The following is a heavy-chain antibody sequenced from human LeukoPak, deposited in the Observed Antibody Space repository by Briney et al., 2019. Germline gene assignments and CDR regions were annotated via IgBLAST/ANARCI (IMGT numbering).Heavy chain of an antibody. Sequence: PGESLRLSCAASEFTFSSFWMHWVRQAPGKGLVWVSRINSDGNDIRYADSVKGRFTISRDNAKNTLYLQMNSLRAEDTAVYYCARERRSSGWYDAFDMRGQGTMVTVSS. D-gene: IGHD6-19*01. CDR1: EFTFSSFW. CDR3: ARERRSSGWYDAFDM. CDR2: INSDGNDI. V-gene: IGHV3-74*01. J-gene: IGHJ3*02.